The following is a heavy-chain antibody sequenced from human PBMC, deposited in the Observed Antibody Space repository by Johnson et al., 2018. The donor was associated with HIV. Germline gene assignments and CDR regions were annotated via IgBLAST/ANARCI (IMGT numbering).Heavy chain of an antibody. D-gene: IGHD4-17*01. V-gene: IGHV3-30*04. CDR3: ERDSTPWGGDYVDYAYDI. CDR2: ISYDASNK. J-gene: IGHJ3*02. Sequence: QVQLVESGRGLVQPGGSLRLSCAASGFTFSNYAMHWVRQAPGKGLEWVAVISYDASNKYYADSVTGRFTISRDNAKNSLYLQMNSLRAEDTAVYYCERDSTPWGGDYVDYAYDIWGQGTMVTVSS. CDR1: GFTFSNYA.